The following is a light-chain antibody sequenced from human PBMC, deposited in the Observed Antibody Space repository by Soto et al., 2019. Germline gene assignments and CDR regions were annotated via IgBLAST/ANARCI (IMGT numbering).Light chain of an antibody. CDR1: QGIGHD. CDR3: LHLDGYPRT. Sequence: DIQITQSPSSLSAPVGDRVTITCRANQGIGHDLGWYQQKRGKDPERLIYGAFILTSGVPSRLSGSGSGTALTLTISCLQPEDFATYYCLHLDGYPRTFGQGTKLDIK. V-gene: IGKV1-17*01. J-gene: IGKJ1*01. CDR2: GAF.